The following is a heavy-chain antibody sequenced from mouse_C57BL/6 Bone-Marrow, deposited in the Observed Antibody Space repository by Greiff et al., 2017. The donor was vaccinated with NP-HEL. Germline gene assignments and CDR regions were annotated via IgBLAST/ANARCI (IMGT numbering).Heavy chain of an antibody. J-gene: IGHJ3*01. CDR2: ISGGGGNT. Sequence: EVKLVESGGGLVKPGGSLKLSCAASGFTFSSYTMSWVRQTPEKRLEWVATISGGGGNTYYPDRVKGRFPISRDNAKNTLYLEMSSLRAEDTAVYYCERLGYYMGVAYWGKGTLVTVSA. CDR3: ERLGYYMGVAY. D-gene: IGHD2-12*01. V-gene: IGHV5-9*04. CDR1: GFTFSSYT.